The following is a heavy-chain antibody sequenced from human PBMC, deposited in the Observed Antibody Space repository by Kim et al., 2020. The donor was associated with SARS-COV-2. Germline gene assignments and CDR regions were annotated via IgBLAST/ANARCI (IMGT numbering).Heavy chain of an antibody. V-gene: IGHV4-4*02. CDR3: AISSGLLWFGELLD. CDR2: IYHSGST. Sequence: SETLSLTCAVSGGSISSSNWWSWVRQPPGKGLEWIGEIYHSGSTNYNPSLKSRVTISVDKSKNQFSLKLSSVTAADTAVYYCAISSGLLWFGELLDWGQGTLVTVSS. CDR1: GGSISSSNW. J-gene: IGHJ4*02. D-gene: IGHD3-10*01.